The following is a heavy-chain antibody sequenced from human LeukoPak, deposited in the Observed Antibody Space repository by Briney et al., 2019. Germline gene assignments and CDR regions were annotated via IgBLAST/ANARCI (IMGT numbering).Heavy chain of an antibody. Sequence: VASVKLSCKASGYTFTGYYMHWVRQAPGQGLEWMGWINPNSGGTNYAQKFQGRVTMTRDTSISTPYMELSRLRSDDTAVYYCARESARGPRGFDYWGQGTLVTVSS. CDR1: GYTFTGYY. V-gene: IGHV1-2*02. CDR2: INPNSGGT. J-gene: IGHJ4*02. CDR3: ARESARGPRGFDY.